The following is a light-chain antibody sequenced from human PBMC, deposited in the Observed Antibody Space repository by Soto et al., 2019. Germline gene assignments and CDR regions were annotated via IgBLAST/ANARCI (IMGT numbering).Light chain of an antibody. CDR1: QSVSSY. CDR3: QQRSNWPT. CDR2: DAS. J-gene: IGKJ3*01. V-gene: IGKV3-11*01. Sequence: EIVLTQSPATLSLSPGERATLSCRASQSVSSYLAWYQQKPGQAPRLLIYDASNRATGIPARFSGSGSGTDFTLTISSIETEDFAVYYCQQRSNWPTFGPGTKVDIK.